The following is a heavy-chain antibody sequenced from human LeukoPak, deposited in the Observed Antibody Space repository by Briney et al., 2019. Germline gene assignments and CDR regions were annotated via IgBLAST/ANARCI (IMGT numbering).Heavy chain of an antibody. CDR3: AKDQDDSSGYYFDH. D-gene: IGHD3-22*01. CDR2: ISSSSSTI. J-gene: IGHJ4*02. V-gene: IGHV3-48*01. Sequence: GGSLRLSCAASGFTFSSYSVNWVRQAPGKGLEWVSDISSSSSTIYYADSVRGRFTISRDNSKNTLYLQMNSLRAEDTAVYYCAKDQDDSSGYYFDHWGQGTLVTVSS. CDR1: GFTFSSYS.